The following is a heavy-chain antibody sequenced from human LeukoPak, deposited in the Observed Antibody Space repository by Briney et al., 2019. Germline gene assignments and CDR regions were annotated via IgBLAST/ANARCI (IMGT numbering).Heavy chain of an antibody. Sequence: PGGSLRLSCAASGFTVGSSYMNWVRQAPGKGLEWVSSISSSSSYIYYADSVKGRFTISRDNAKNSLYLQMNSLRAEDTAVYYCARDGSYGDYNYWGQGTLVTVSS. CDR3: ARDGSYGDYNY. CDR2: ISSSSSYI. CDR1: GFTVGSSY. V-gene: IGHV3-21*01. J-gene: IGHJ4*02. D-gene: IGHD4-17*01.